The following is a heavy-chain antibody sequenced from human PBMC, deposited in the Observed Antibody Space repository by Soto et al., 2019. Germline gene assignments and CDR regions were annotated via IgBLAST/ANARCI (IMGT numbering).Heavy chain of an antibody. CDR3: ARDLLAKTLYSVPSYNAYYGLDV. D-gene: IGHD4-4*01. CDR2: IWYDGNNK. V-gene: IGHV3-33*01. J-gene: IGHJ6*02. CDR1: GFTFSSYG. Sequence: QVQLVESGGGVVQPGRSLRLSCAASGFTFSSYGMHWVRQAPGKGLEWVAAIWYDGNNKYYADSMKGRFTISRDNSKNTLYLQMNSLRAEDTAVYYCARDLLAKTLYSVPSYNAYYGLDVWGQGTTVTVCS.